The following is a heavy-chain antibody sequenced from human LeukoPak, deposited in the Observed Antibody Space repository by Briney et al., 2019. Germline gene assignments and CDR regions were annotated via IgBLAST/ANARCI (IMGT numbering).Heavy chain of an antibody. CDR2: ISYDGSNK. D-gene: IGHD2-8*01. Sequence: GGSLRLSCAASGFTFSSYAMHWVGQAPGKGLEWVAVISYDGSNKYYADSVKGRFTISRDNSKNTLYLQMNSLRAEDTAVYYWGGGPVGVAPRESSQQGGQAPLVTVSS. J-gene: IGHJ1*01. CDR3: GGGPVGVAPRESSQQ. CDR1: GFTFSSYA. V-gene: IGHV3-30-3*01.